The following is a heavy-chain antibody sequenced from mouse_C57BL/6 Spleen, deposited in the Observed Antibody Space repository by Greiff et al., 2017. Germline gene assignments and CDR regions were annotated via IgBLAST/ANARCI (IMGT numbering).Heavy chain of an antibody. J-gene: IGHJ3*01. CDR3: ASEDYYGSS. D-gene: IGHD1-1*01. Sequence: EVKLMESGPGLVKPSQSLSLTCSVTGYSITSGYYWNWIRQFPGNKLEWMGYISYDGSNNYNPSLKNRISITRDTSKNQFFLKLNSVTTEDTATYYCASEDYYGSSWGQGTLVTVSA. V-gene: IGHV3-6*01. CDR2: ISYDGSN. CDR1: GYSITSGYY.